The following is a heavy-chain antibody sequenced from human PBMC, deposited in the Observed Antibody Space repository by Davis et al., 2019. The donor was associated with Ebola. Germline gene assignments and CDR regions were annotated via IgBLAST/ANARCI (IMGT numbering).Heavy chain of an antibody. Sequence: AASVKVSCKASGYTFTGYYMYWVRQAPGQGLEWMGWMNPNSGNTGYAQKFQGRITMTRNISISTAYMELSSLRSEDTAVYYCARRVGARSGFDYWGQGSLVTVSS. CDR3: ARRVGARSGFDY. J-gene: IGHJ4*02. D-gene: IGHD1-26*01. V-gene: IGHV1-8*02. CDR2: MNPNSGNT. CDR1: GYTFTGYY.